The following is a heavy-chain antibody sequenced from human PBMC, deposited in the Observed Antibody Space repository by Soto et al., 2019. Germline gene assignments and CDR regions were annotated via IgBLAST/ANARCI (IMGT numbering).Heavy chain of an antibody. CDR3: AKAKTLYSGHPTFDY. J-gene: IGHJ4*02. Sequence: GGSLRLSCAASGFTFSSYAMSWVRQAPGKGLEWVSAISGSGGSTYYADSVKGRFTISRDNSKNTLYLQMNSLRAEDTAVYYCAKAKTLYSGHPTFDYWGQGTLVTVSS. D-gene: IGHD5-12*01. CDR2: ISGSGGST. CDR1: GFTFSSYA. V-gene: IGHV3-23*01.